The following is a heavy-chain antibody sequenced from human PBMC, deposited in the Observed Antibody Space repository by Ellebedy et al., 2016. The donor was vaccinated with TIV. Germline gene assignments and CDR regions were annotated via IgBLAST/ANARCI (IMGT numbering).Heavy chain of an antibody. V-gene: IGHV3-66*01. J-gene: IGHJ4*02. D-gene: IGHD3-10*01. CDR3: ARVRYDGFGESLDY. CDR2: IYSDTST. Sequence: PGGSLRLSCAASGFGGSTNYMTWVRQAPGKGLEWVSAIYSDTSTYYADSVKGRFTISRDNSKNTVYLQMNSLRAEDTAVYYCARVRYDGFGESLDYWGQGTLVTVSS. CDR1: GFGGSTNY.